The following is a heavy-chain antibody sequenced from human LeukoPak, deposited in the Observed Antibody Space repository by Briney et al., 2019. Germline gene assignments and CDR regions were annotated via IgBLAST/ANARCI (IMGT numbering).Heavy chain of an antibody. Sequence: GGSLRLSCAASGSTFSSYWMSWVRQAPGKGLEWVANIKQDGSEKYYVDSVKGRFTISRDNAKNSLYLQMNSLRAEDTAVYYCAGESITLVRGNTGFDYWGQGTLVTVSS. CDR2: IKQDGSEK. D-gene: IGHD3-10*01. V-gene: IGHV3-7*05. CDR3: AGESITLVRGNTGFDY. CDR1: GSTFSSYW. J-gene: IGHJ4*02.